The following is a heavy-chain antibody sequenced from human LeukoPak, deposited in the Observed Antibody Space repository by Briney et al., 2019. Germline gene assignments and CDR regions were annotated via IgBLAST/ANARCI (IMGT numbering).Heavy chain of an antibody. Sequence: ATVKVSCKASGYTFTGYYMHWVRQAPGQGLEWMGWINPNSGGTNYAQKFQGRVTMTRDTSISTAYMELSRLRSDDTAVYHCARVRHRSYFDYWGQGTLVTVSS. V-gene: IGHV1-2*02. CDR2: INPNSGGT. CDR3: ARVRHRSYFDY. J-gene: IGHJ4*02. CDR1: GYTFTGYY.